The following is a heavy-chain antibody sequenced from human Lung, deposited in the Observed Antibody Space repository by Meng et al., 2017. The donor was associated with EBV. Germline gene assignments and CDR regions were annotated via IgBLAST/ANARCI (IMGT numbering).Heavy chain of an antibody. CDR3: ARDSPLDGYSLLDY. J-gene: IGHJ4*02. CDR2: IDPNTGNP. Sequence: QVQLGTSGVAWKQPGSSVKVSCRPSGYTFTSYAINWVRQAPGQGPDWMGWIDPNTGNPTYDQGFTGRFVFSLDTSVSTAYLQINSLRADDTAVYYCARDSPLDGYSLLDYWGQGTLVTVSS. V-gene: IGHV7-4-1*02. CDR1: GYTFTSYA. D-gene: IGHD5-24*01.